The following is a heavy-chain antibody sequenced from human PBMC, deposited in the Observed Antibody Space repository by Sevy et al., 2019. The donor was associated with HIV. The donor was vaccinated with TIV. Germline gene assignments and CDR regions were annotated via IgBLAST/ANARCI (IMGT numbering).Heavy chain of an antibody. J-gene: IGHJ4*02. CDR2: ISSSGSIM. CDR3: ARVRYNYGQYYFDY. Sequence: GGSLRLSCAASGITISDYYMSWIRQPPGKGLEWIVYISSSGSIMDHADSVKGRFTISRDNAKNSLYMQINSLRADDTAVYYCARVRYNYGQYYFDYWGQGTLVTVSS. D-gene: IGHD1-1*01. V-gene: IGHV3-11*01. CDR1: GITISDYY.